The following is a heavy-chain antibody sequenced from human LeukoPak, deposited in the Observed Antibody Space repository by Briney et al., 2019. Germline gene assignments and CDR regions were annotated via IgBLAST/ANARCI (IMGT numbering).Heavy chain of an antibody. Sequence: SGGSLGLSCAASGFTFRNYVIHWVRQAPGKGLEWVAVTSSDLNVKLYADSVKGRFTISRDNSKNTLYLQMNSLRAEDTAVYYCASLRYSSNWGQGTLVTVSS. J-gene: IGHJ4*02. V-gene: IGHV3-30-3*01. CDR1: GFTFRNYV. CDR3: ASLRYSSN. D-gene: IGHD5-18*01. CDR2: TSSDLNVK.